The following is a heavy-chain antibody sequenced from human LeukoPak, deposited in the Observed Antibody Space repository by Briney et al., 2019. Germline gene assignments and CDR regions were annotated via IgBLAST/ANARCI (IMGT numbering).Heavy chain of an antibody. Sequence: GASVKASCKASGYTFTGYYMHWVRQAPGQGLEWMGWINPNSGGTNYAQKFQGRVTMTRDTSISTAYMELSRLRSDDTAVYYCARPRGYSGYDANYWGQGTLVTVSS. CDR3: ARPRGYSGYDANY. CDR1: GYTFTGYY. V-gene: IGHV1-2*02. CDR2: INPNSGGT. D-gene: IGHD5-12*01. J-gene: IGHJ4*02.